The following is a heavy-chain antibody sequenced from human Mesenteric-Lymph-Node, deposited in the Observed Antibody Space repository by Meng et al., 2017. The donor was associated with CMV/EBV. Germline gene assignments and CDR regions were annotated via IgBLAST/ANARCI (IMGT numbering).Heavy chain of an antibody. CDR2: ISSSGSTI. Sequence: GGSLRLSCAASGFSFSDYEMNWVRQAPGKGLEWVSHISSSGSTINYAASVKGRFTISRDNAKNSLYLQMNSLRAEDTAVYYCAGGAGSVRYWGQGTLVTVSS. J-gene: IGHJ4*02. CDR3: AGGAGSVRY. V-gene: IGHV3-48*03. CDR1: GFSFSDYE. D-gene: IGHD2-15*01.